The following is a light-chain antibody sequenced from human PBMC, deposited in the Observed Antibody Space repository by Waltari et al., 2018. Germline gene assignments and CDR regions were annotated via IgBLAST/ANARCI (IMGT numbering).Light chain of an antibody. V-gene: IGLV2-11*01. CDR1: SSDVGGYNY. Sequence: QSALTQPRSVSGSPGQSVTISCTGTSSDVGGYNYVSWYQQHPGKAPKLMIYDVSKRPSGVPDRFSGSKSGNTAFLTISGLQAEDEADHYCCSYAGSYTLVFGGGTKLTVL. CDR2: DVS. CDR3: CSYAGSYTLV. J-gene: IGLJ3*02.